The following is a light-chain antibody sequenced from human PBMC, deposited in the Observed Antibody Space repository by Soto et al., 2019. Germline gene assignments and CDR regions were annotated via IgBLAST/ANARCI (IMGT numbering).Light chain of an antibody. Sequence: DIQMTQSPSSLSASVGDRVTITCRASQSISSYLNWYQQKPGKAPKLLIYAASSLQSGVPSRFSGSGSGPDFTLTINSLQPEDFATYYCQQSYSTPRTFGQGTKVDIK. J-gene: IGKJ1*01. CDR1: QSISSY. CDR3: QQSYSTPRT. V-gene: IGKV1-39*01. CDR2: AAS.